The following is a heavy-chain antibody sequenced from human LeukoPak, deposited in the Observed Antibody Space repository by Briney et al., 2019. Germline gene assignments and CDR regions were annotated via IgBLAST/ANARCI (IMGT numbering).Heavy chain of an antibody. CDR2: ISGSGDST. CDR3: AKGARSGHYYYYAMDV. Sequence: PGGSLRLSCAASGFTFSSYAMSWVRQAPGKGLEWVSGISGSGDSTYYADSVKGRFTISRDNSKNTLCLQMNSLRVGDTAVYYCAKGARSGHYYYYAMDVWGQGTTVTVSS. J-gene: IGHJ6*02. V-gene: IGHV3-23*01. CDR1: GFTFSSYA. D-gene: IGHD6-19*01.